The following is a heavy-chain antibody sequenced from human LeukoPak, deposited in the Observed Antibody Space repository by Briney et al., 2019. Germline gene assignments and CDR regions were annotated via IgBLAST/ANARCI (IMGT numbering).Heavy chain of an antibody. D-gene: IGHD6-6*01. J-gene: IGHJ4*02. CDR1: GFTFTNYG. Sequence: PGRSLRLSCAASGFTFTNYGMHWVRQAPGKGLEWVAVISYDGSNKYYADSVKGRFTISRDNSKNTLSLQMNSLRPEDTAVYYCVRGHSSSSNYFDYWGQGSLVTVSS. CDR2: ISYDGSNK. CDR3: VRGHSSSSNYFDY. V-gene: IGHV3-30*03.